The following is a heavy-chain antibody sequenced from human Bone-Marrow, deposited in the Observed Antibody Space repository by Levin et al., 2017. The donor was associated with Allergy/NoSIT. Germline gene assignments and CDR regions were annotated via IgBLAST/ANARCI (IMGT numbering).Heavy chain of an antibody. J-gene: IGHJ3*02. V-gene: IGHV1-69*13. CDR2: IIPIFGTA. D-gene: IGHD3-10*01. CDR3: AREPNYGSGSHYNIDAFDI. Sequence: ASVKVSCKASGGTFSNYAFTWVRQAPGQGLEWVGRIIPIFGTANYPQTFQGRVTITADESTSIAYMELSGLTSEDTAVYYCAREPNYGSGSHYNIDAFDIWGQGTMVTVSS. CDR1: GGTFSNYA.